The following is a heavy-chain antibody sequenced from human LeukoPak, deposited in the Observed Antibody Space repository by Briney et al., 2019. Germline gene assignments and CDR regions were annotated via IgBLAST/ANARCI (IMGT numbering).Heavy chain of an antibody. V-gene: IGHV4-59*01. CDR3: AREFGSSAYRRGGFFDY. J-gene: IGHJ4*02. D-gene: IGHD2-2*01. CDR2: IYYSGST. Sequence: SETLSFTCTVSGGSISSYYWSWIRQPPGKGLEWIGYIYYSGSTNYNPSLKSRVTISVDTSKNQFSLKLSSVTAADTAVYYCAREFGSSAYRRGGFFDYWGQGTLVTVSS. CDR1: GGSISSYY.